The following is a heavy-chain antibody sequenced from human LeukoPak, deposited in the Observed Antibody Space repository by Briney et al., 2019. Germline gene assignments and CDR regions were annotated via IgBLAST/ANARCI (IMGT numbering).Heavy chain of an antibody. J-gene: IGHJ4*02. V-gene: IGHV1-2*02. CDR3: ARSPHILTGENFDY. CDR1: GYTFTGYY. D-gene: IGHD3-9*01. Sequence: ASVKVSCKASGYTFTGYYIHWARQAPGQGLEWVGWINPNTGGTNCAQKLHYRVTMTRDTSISTAYMELSRLRFDDTAVYYCARSPHILTGENFDYWGQGTLVTVSS. CDR2: INPNTGGT.